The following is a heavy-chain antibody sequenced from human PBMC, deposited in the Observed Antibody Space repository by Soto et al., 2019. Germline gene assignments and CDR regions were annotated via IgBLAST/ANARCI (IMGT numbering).Heavy chain of an antibody. Sequence: PGGSLTLACATSRFTVSSNYLSWARQAPGKGLEWVSVIYSGGSTYYADSVKGRFTISRDNSKNTLYLQMNSLRAEDTAVYYCARDRVESGYPEYFQHWGQGT. CDR2: IYSGGST. CDR3: ARDRVESGYPEYFQH. CDR1: RFTVSSNY. D-gene: IGHD3-22*01. J-gene: IGHJ1*01. V-gene: IGHV3-53*01.